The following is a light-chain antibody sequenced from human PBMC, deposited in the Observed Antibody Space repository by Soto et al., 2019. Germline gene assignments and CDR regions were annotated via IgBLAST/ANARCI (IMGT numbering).Light chain of an antibody. CDR2: EVS. Sequence: QSALTQPASVSGSPGQSITISCTGTSSDVGGYNYVSWYHQHPGKAPKLMIYEVSNRPSGVSNRFSGSKSGNTSSLTISGLRAEYEADYYCSSYTSSSTLLYVFGTGTKLTVL. CDR3: SSYTSSSTLLYV. J-gene: IGLJ1*01. V-gene: IGLV2-14*01. CDR1: SSDVGGYNY.